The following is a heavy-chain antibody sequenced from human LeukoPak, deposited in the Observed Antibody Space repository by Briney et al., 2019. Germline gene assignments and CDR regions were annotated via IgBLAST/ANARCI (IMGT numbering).Heavy chain of an antibody. D-gene: IGHD3-3*01. J-gene: IGHJ1*01. CDR2: IYTSGST. V-gene: IGHV4-4*07. CDR3: ARGGVVTQPGYFQH. Sequence: SETLSLTCTVSGVSISSYYWNWIRQPAGKGLECIGRIYTSGSTNFNPSLKSRVTMTVDTSKNQFSLKLSSVTAADTAVYYCARGGVVTQPGYFQHWGQGTLVTVSS. CDR1: GVSISSYY.